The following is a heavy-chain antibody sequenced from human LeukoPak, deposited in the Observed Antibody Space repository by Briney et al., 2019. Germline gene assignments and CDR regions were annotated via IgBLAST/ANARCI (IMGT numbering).Heavy chain of an antibody. CDR2: INSDGSST. D-gene: IGHD6-19*01. Sequence: GGSLRLSCAASGFTFSSYWMHWVRQAPGKGLVWVSRINSDGSSTSYADPVKGRFTISRDNAKNTLYLQMNSLRAEGTAVYYCARDPYSGGYGAYYYYYMDVWGKGTTVTVSS. J-gene: IGHJ6*03. CDR1: GFTFSSYW. V-gene: IGHV3-74*01. CDR3: ARDPYSGGYGAYYYYYMDV.